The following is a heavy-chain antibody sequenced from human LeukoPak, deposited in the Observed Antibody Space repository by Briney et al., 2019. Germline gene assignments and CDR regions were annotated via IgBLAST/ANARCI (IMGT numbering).Heavy chain of an antibody. Sequence: SVKVSCKASGGTFSSYAISWVRQAPGQGLEWMGGIIPIFGTANYAQKFQGRVTITTDESTSTAYMELSSLRSEDTAVYYCARDTGYYSRGYFDYWGQGTLVTVSS. J-gene: IGHJ4*02. CDR3: ARDTGYYSRGYFDY. CDR2: IIPIFGTA. V-gene: IGHV1-69*05. CDR1: GGTFSSYA. D-gene: IGHD3-9*01.